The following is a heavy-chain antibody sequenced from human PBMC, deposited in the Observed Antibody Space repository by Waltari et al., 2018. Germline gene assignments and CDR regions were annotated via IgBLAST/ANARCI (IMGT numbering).Heavy chain of an antibody. D-gene: IGHD1-1*01. V-gene: IGHV3-30*02. Sequence: QVQLVESGGGVVQPGGSLRLSCAASGFSFSDHDMHWVRQTPGKGLEWVTFRRDDGSQKSYADSVKGRFTISRDNSKNTLYLQMNSLRGEDTAVYYCARRRDVYNPFFDFWGQGTLVTVSS. J-gene: IGHJ4*02. CDR1: GFSFSDHD. CDR2: RRDDGSQK. CDR3: ARRRDVYNPFFDF.